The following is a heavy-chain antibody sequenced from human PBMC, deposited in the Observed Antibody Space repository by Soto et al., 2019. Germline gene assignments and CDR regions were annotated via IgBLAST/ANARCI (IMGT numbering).Heavy chain of an antibody. CDR2: ISYDGSNK. V-gene: IGHV3-30*18. Sequence: QVQLVESGGGVVQPGRSLRLSCAASGFTFSSYGMHWVRQAPGKGLEWVAVISYDGSNKYYADSVKGRFTISRDNSKNTLYLQMNSLRAEDTAVYYCAKDRGRSYHDSSLNWGQGTLVTVSS. CDR3: AKDRGRSYHDSSLN. CDR1: GFTFSSYG. D-gene: IGHD3-22*01. J-gene: IGHJ4*02.